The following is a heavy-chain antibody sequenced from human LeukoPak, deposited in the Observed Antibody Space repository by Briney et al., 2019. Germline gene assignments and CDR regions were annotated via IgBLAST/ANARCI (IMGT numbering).Heavy chain of an antibody. Sequence: SEALSLTCTVSGGSMSNYYWTWIRQPAGKGLEWIGYIYHSGSTYYNPSLKSRVTISVDRSKNQFSLKLSSVTAADTAVYYCAREQWLVPPDYWGQGTLVTVSS. D-gene: IGHD6-19*01. CDR3: AREQWLVPPDY. CDR1: GGSMSNYY. J-gene: IGHJ4*02. V-gene: IGHV4-59*12. CDR2: IYHSGST.